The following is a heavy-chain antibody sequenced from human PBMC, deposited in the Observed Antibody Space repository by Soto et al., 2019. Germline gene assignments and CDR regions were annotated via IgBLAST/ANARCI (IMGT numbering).Heavy chain of an antibody. CDR3: ARETLSYGSALDV. D-gene: IGHD3-10*01. CDR1: GFRFDGYN. J-gene: IGHJ6*02. CDR2: ITWNGGNS. V-gene: IGHV3-43*01. Sequence: WGSLRLSCAASGFRFDGYNIHWVRQAPGKGLEWVSLITWNGGNSYYADSVKGRFTISRDGTTESVSLQMTSLKREDTGLYFCARETLSYGSALDVWGQGTTVTVSS.